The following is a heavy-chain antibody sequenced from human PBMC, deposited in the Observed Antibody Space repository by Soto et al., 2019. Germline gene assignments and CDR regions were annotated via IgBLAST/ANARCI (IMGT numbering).Heavy chain of an antibody. CDR2: IIPIFGTA. J-gene: IGHJ6*02. CDR1: GGTFSSYA. D-gene: IGHD6-25*01. CDR3: ARGPRPAATRKDSYYSSTGMAV. Sequence: SVKVSCKASGGTFSSYAISWVRQAPGQGLEWMGGIIPIFGTANYAQKFQGRVTITADESTSTAYMELSSLRSEDTAVYYCARGPRPAATRKDSYYSSTGMAVWGQGPTATVSS. V-gene: IGHV1-69*13.